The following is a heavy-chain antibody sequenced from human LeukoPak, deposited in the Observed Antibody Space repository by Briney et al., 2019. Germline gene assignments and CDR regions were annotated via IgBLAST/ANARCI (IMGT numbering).Heavy chain of an antibody. V-gene: IGHV4-61*01. J-gene: IGHJ4*02. CDR2: KYYSGST. Sequence: SETLPLTCDVSGVSINTCCYYWTWIRQPPGKGLEWIGYKYYSGSTRYNSSLRSRLTISLDTSKNQFSLRLTSVTAADTAVYYCARGRSYGFDFDSWGPGTLVIVSS. D-gene: IGHD5-18*01. CDR1: GVSINTCCYY. CDR3: ARGRSYGFDFDS.